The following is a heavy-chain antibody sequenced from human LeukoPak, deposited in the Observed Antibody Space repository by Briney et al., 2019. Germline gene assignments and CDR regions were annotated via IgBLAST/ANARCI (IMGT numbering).Heavy chain of an antibody. CDR2: INHSGST. J-gene: IGHJ4*02. CDR1: GGSFSGYY. CDR3: ARLATYYYGTLDY. Sequence: SETLSLTCAVYGGSFSGYYWSWIRQPPRKGLEWIGEINHSGSTYYNPSLKSRVTISVDRSKNQFSLKLSSVTAADTAVYYCARLATYYYGTLDYWGQGTLVTVSS. V-gene: IGHV4-34*01. D-gene: IGHD3-10*01.